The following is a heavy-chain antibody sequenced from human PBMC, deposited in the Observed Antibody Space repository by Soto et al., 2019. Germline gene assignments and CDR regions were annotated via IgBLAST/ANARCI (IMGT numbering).Heavy chain of an antibody. J-gene: IGHJ6*02. Sequence: QVQLVQSGAEVKKPGSSVKVSCRASGGTFTSFAFSWVRQAPGQGLEWMGGTIPIFGTANFAQRFQGRVTITADESTSTAYMELSSLRSEDTAVYYCARQWLRSRSDYYYYGMDVWGQGTTVTVSS. V-gene: IGHV1-69*01. D-gene: IGHD5-12*01. CDR2: TIPIFGTA. CDR3: ARQWLRSRSDYYYYGMDV. CDR1: GGTFTSFA.